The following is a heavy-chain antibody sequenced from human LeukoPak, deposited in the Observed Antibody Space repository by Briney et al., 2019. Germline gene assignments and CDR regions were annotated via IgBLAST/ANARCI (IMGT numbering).Heavy chain of an antibody. Sequence: SETLSLTCSVSGGSVSSGISYWSWIRQPPGKGLEWIGSIYYSGSTYYNPSLKSRVTISVDTSKNQFSLKLSSVTAADTAVYYCARQVSYYYGSGSYFPLGYYYYYGMDVWGQGTTVTVSS. CDR1: GGSVSSGISY. CDR2: IYYSGST. J-gene: IGHJ6*02. V-gene: IGHV4-39*01. D-gene: IGHD3-10*01. CDR3: ARQVSYYYGSGSYFPLGYYYYYGMDV.